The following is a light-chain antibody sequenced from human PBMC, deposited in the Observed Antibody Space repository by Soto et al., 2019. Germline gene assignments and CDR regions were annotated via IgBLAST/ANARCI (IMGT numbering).Light chain of an antibody. CDR2: GAS. CDR1: QSVNSIY. J-gene: IGKJ4*01. V-gene: IGKV3-15*01. CDR3: QQYDAWPFT. Sequence: EIVLTQSPGTLSLSPGERATLSGRASQSVNSIYLAWYQQKPGQAPRLLISGASNRATGIPARFSGSGSGTEFVLTIRSLQSEDFAIYYCQQYDAWPFTFGRGTKGDIK.